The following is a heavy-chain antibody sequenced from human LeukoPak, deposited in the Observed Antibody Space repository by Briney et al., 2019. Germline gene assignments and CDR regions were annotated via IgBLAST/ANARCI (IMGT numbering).Heavy chain of an antibody. CDR2: INPNSGGT. Sequence: ASVKVSCKASGYTFTDYYMHWVRQAPGQGLEWMGWINPNSGGTNISQKFQGRVTMTRDTSITTAYMELNRLRSDDTAVYYCARPQLRLQYSRTNWFDAWGQGTLVTVSS. D-gene: IGHD4-11*01. CDR1: GYTFTDYY. CDR3: ARPQLRLQYSRTNWFDA. V-gene: IGHV1-2*02. J-gene: IGHJ5*02.